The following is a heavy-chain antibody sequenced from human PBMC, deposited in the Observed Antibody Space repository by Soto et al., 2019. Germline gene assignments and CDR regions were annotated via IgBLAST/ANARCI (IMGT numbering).Heavy chain of an antibody. CDR2: ISGNSRDT. V-gene: IGHV3-23*01. CDR3: ATQDFRGTTGTT. Sequence: EVQVLESGGGLVQPGGPLRLSCAASGFTFSSSAMGWVRQGPGKGLEWVSLISGNSRDTYYVDSVKGRLAISRDNSKNNLYLQLTSMRVEDTAIYYCATQDFRGTTGTTWGQGTLVTVSS. J-gene: IGHJ4*02. CDR1: GFTFSSSA. D-gene: IGHD1-1*01.